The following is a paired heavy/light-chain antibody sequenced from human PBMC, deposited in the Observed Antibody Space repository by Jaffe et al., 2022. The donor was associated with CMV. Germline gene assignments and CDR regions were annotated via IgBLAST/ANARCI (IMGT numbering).Heavy chain of an antibody. CDR1: GYTFTSYG. Sequence: QVQLVQSGAEVKKPGASVKVSCKASGYTFTSYGISWVRQAPGQGLEWMGWISAYNGNTNYAQKLQGRVTMTTDTSTSTAYMELRSLRSDDTAVYYCARAGVLRFLEWLSIPPIAYYFDYWGQGTLVTVSS. J-gene: IGHJ4*02. CDR2: ISAYNGNT. D-gene: IGHD3-3*01. V-gene: IGHV1-18*04. CDR3: ARAGVLRFLEWLSIPPIAYYFDY.
Light chain of an antibody. Sequence: DIQMTQSPSSLSASVGDRVTITCRASQGISNYLAWYQQKPGKVPKLLIYAASTLQSGVPSRFSGSGSGTDFTLTISSLQPEDVATYYCQKYNSAPITFGQGTRLEIK. J-gene: IGKJ5*01. V-gene: IGKV1-27*01. CDR1: QGISNY. CDR3: QKYNSAPIT. CDR2: AAS.